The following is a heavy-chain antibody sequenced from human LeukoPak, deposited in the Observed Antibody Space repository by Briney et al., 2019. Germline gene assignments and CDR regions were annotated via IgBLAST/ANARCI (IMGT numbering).Heavy chain of an antibody. CDR2: IKKDGSER. CDR1: GFTFEDYW. Sequence: GGSLRLSCAASGFTFEDYWMRWVRQARGKGLEWVANIKKDGSERYYVDSVKGRFTISRDNAGNSLYLQMNSLRVEDTAVYYCARGLIDDYNEYEGWFDSWGQGTLVTVSS. V-gene: IGHV3-7*01. CDR3: ARGLIDDYNEYEGWFDS. J-gene: IGHJ5*01. D-gene: IGHD5-24*01.